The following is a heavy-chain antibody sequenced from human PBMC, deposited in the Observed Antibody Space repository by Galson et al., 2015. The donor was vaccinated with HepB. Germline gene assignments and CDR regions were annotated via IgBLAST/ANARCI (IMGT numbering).Heavy chain of an antibody. Sequence: SVKVSCKASGYTFTNYAIQWVRQAPGQRLEWMGWINAGDGRTRYSQRFRGRVTITRDTSANIVYMDLRSLRSDDTAVYYCARVALGGDALDYWGQGTLVTVSS. CDR2: INAGDGRT. CDR3: ARVALGGDALDY. J-gene: IGHJ4*02. D-gene: IGHD4-17*01. V-gene: IGHV1-3*01. CDR1: GYTFTNYA.